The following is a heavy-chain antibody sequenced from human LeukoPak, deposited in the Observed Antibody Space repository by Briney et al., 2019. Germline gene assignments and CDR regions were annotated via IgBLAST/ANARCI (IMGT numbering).Heavy chain of an antibody. D-gene: IGHD1-26*01. V-gene: IGHV3-30*02. J-gene: IGHJ6*03. CDR2: IRYDGSKK. CDR3: ARDKLRGSAGNYYYMDV. CDR1: GFTFSSYD. Sequence: GGSLRLSCAASGFTFSSYDMHWVRQAPGKGLEWVAFIRYDGSKKYYADSVKGRFTISRDNSKNTLYVQMNSLRAEDTAVYYCARDKLRGSAGNYYYMDVWGKGTTVTVSS.